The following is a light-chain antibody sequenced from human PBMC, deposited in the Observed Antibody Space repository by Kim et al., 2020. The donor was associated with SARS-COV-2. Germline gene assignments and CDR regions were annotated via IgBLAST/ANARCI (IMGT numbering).Light chain of an antibody. J-gene: IGKJ2*01. CDR3: QHCGGSPHT. CDR1: QSVSSSY. Sequence: EIVLTQSPGTLSLSPGERATLSCRASQSVSSSYLAWYQHTPGQAPSLLIYGASRRATGIPDRFSGSGSGTDFTLTISRLEPEDFAVYYCQHCGGSPHTFGQGTKLEI. V-gene: IGKV3-20*01. CDR2: GAS.